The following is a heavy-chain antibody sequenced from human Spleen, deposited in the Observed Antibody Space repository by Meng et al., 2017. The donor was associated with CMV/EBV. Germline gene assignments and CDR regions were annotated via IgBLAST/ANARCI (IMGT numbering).Heavy chain of an antibody. CDR3: ARAAALTGSYGYYYYGMDV. CDR1: GFTVRSNY. CDR2: IHSGGST. J-gene: IGHJ6*02. D-gene: IGHD3-10*01. Sequence: GGSLRLSCAASGFTVRSNYMTWVRQAPGKGLEWVSVIHSGGSTYYADSVKGRFTISRDNSKNTLYLQMNSLRAEDTAVYYCARAAALTGSYGYYYYGMDVWGQGTTVTVSS. V-gene: IGHV3-66*02.